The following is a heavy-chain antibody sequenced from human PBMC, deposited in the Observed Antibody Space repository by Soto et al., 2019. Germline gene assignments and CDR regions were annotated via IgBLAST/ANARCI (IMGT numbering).Heavy chain of an antibody. J-gene: IGHJ4*02. CDR1: GFTFSSYG. CDR3: AREYGSASYSCDN. V-gene: IGHV3-33*01. D-gene: IGHD3-10*01. Sequence: QVQLVESGGGVVQPGRSLRLSCAASGFTFSSYGMHWVRQAPGKGLEWVAVIWYDGSNKYYADSVKGRFTISRDNSKNTLYLQMNSLRAEDTAVYYCAREYGSASYSCDNWGQGTLVTVSS. CDR2: IWYDGSNK.